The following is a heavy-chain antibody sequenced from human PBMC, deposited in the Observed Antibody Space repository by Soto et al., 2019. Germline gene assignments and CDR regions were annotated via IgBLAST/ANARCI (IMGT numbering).Heavy chain of an antibody. D-gene: IGHD3-22*01. Sequence: ASVKVSCKASGYTFTSYYMHWVRQAPGQGLEWMGIINPSGGSTSYAQKFQGRVTMTRDTSTSTVYMELSSLRSEDTAVYYCARRENGYYYDSSGSDAFDIWGQGTMVTV. CDR2: INPSGGST. J-gene: IGHJ3*02. CDR3: ARRENGYYYDSSGSDAFDI. CDR1: GYTFTSYY. V-gene: IGHV1-46*01.